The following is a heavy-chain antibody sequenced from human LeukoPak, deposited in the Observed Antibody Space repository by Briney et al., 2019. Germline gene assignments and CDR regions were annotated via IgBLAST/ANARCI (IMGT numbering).Heavy chain of an antibody. Sequence: ASVKVSCKASGYTFTGYYMHWVRQAPGQGLEWMGWINPNSGGTHYAQKFQDRVTMTSDTSISTAYMELSRLRSDDAAVYYCARSKDVYNSLSYWGQGTLVTVSS. CDR2: INPNSGGT. CDR1: GYTFTGYY. D-gene: IGHD5-24*01. CDR3: ARSKDVYNSLSY. J-gene: IGHJ4*02. V-gene: IGHV1-2*02.